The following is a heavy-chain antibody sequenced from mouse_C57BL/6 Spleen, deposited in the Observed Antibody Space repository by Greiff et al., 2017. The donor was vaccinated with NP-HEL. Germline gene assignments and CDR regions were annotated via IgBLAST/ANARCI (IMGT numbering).Heavy chain of an antibody. J-gene: IGHJ3*01. V-gene: IGHV1-72*01. CDR3: ARGYGPWFAY. CDR1: GYTFTSYW. D-gene: IGHD2-10*02. CDR2: IDPNSGGT. Sequence: QVHVKQPGAELVKPGASVKLSCKASGYTFTSYWMHWVKQRPGRGLEWIGRIDPNSGGTKYNEKFKSKATLTVDKPSSTAYMQRSSLTSEGSVGYFCARGYGPWFAYWGQGTLVTVSA.